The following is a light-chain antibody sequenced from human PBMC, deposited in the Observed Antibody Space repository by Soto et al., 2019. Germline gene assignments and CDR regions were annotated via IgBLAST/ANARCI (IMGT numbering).Light chain of an antibody. Sequence: QSVLTQPASVSGSLGQSITISCIGTRSNIGSYNLVSWYQHQPGKAPKIMIFEGSKRPSGVSNRFSGSRSGNTASLTISGLQAEDEADYYCCSFAGSGTQYVFGTGTKLTVL. CDR2: EGS. J-gene: IGLJ1*01. CDR3: CSFAGSGTQYV. V-gene: IGLV2-23*01. CDR1: RSNIGSYNL.